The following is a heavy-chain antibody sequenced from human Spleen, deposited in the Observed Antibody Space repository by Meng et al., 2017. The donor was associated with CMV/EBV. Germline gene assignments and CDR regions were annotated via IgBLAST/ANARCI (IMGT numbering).Heavy chain of an antibody. CDR2: LNPNSGAT. V-gene: IGHV1-2*02. CDR3: ARETDYGGLFWYFDL. CDR1: GYTSTGYQ. D-gene: IGHD4/OR15-4a*01. J-gene: IGHJ2*01. Sequence: SGYTSTGYQVHWLRQTPGQGLEWMAWLNPNSGATRYAQKFQGRLTMTGDTSLSTAYMEMSSLRSDDTAVYYCARETDYGGLFWYFDLWGRGTLVTVSS.